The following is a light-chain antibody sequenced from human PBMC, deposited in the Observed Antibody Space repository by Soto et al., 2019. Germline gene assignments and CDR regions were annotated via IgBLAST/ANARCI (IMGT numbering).Light chain of an antibody. CDR3: QQANSFPLT. J-gene: IGKJ5*01. CDR1: QGISRW. V-gene: IGKV1-12*01. CDR2: GAS. Sequence: DIQMTQSPSFVFASVGDRVTITCRASQGISRWLAWYKQRPGKAPELLIYGASSVPSGIPSRFSASGSVTDFTLTISSLQPEDFASYYCQQANSFPLTFGRGTRLKIK.